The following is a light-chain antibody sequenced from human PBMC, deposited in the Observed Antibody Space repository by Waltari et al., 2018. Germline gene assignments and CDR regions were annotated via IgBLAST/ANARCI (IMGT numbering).Light chain of an antibody. CDR3: QQRSTWPLIT. Sequence: IVLTQSPATLSLSPGQRATLSCRASQSVSSSLAWYQPNPGQAPRLPIYDASNRATGIPARFSGSRSGTDFTLTINSLEPEDFAVYYCQQRSTWPLITFGQGTRLEIK. CDR2: DAS. CDR1: QSVSSS. V-gene: IGKV3-11*01. J-gene: IGKJ5*01.